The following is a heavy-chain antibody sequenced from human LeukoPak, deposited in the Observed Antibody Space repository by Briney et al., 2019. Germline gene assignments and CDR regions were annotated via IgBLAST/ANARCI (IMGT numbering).Heavy chain of an antibody. CDR2: ISSNGGST. V-gene: IGHV3-64D*06. Sequence: PGRSLRLSCAASGFTFSSYGMHWVRQAPGKGLEYVSAISSNGGSTYYADSVKGRYTISRDNSKNTLYLQMSSLRAEDTAVYYCVKDGSGSYYTYYFDYWGQGTLVTVSS. D-gene: IGHD3-10*01. CDR3: VKDGSGSYYTYYFDY. CDR1: GFTFSSYG. J-gene: IGHJ4*02.